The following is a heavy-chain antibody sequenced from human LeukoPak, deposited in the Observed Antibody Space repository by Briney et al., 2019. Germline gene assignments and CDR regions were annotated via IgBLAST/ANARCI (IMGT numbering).Heavy chain of an antibody. D-gene: IGHD5-18*01. CDR3: ARGGYSYVNYFDY. CDR2: IYYSGNI. V-gene: IGHV4-59*01. J-gene: IGHJ4*02. CDR1: GDSIKNYY. Sequence: SETLSLTCTVSGDSIKNYYWTWIRQTPGKGLEWIGHIYYSGNINYNPSLKSRVTISLDTSKTQFSLKLSSVTAADTAVYYCARGGYSYVNYFDYWGQGTQVTVSS.